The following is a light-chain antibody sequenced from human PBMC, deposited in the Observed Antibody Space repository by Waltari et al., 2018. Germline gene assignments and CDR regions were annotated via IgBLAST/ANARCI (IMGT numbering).Light chain of an antibody. V-gene: IGKV3-11*01. CDR3: QQRTNWVTT. Sequence: EIELTQSPATLSLSPGERATLSCRANESVSSYLAWYQQKPGQAPRLLIYESSNRAAGIPARFSGSGYGTDFTLTISSLEPEDFAIYYCQQRTNWVTTFGQGTRLDIK. CDR1: ESVSSY. CDR2: ESS. J-gene: IGKJ5*01.